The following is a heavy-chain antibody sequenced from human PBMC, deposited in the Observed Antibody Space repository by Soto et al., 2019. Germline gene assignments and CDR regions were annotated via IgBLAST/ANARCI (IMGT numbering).Heavy chain of an antibody. V-gene: IGHV4-31*03. Sequence: QVQLQESGPGLVKPSQTLSLTCTVSGGSISSGGYYWSWIRQHPGKGLEWIGYIYYSGSTYYNPSLKSCVNISVDTAKNQFSLKLSSVTAADTSVYYCARGGGDYYYYYMDVWGKVTTVTVAS. D-gene: IGHD4-17*01. J-gene: IGHJ6*03. CDR1: GGSISSGGYY. CDR2: IYYSGST. CDR3: ARGGGDYYYYYMDV.